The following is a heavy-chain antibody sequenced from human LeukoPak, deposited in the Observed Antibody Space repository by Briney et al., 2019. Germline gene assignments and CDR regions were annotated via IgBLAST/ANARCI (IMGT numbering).Heavy chain of an antibody. CDR3: ARGIQLSSALYYYYYFMDV. CDR2: INPNSGGT. J-gene: IGHJ6*03. Sequence: ASVKVSCKASGYTFTSYDINWVRQAPGQGLEWLGWINPNSGGTQYAQTFQGRVTMTRDTSISTAYMEVSGLRSDDTAVYYCARGIQLSSALYYYYYFMDVWGKGTTVTISS. D-gene: IGHD5-18*01. CDR1: GYTFTSYD. V-gene: IGHV1-2*02.